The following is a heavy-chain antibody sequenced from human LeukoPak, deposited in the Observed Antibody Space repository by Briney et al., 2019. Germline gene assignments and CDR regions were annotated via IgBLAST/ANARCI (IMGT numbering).Heavy chain of an antibody. CDR1: GFTFDDYA. Sequence: GGSLRLSCAASGFTFDDYAMHWVRQAPGKGLEWVSLISKDGNTAHYADSVRGRFTVSRDGGRKSLYLQMNSLKPEDTALYYCAWGDRSGSFYNWFDSWGQGTLVTVSS. D-gene: IGHD1-26*01. CDR3: AWGDRSGSFYNWFDS. V-gene: IGHV3-43*02. J-gene: IGHJ5*01. CDR2: ISKDGNTA.